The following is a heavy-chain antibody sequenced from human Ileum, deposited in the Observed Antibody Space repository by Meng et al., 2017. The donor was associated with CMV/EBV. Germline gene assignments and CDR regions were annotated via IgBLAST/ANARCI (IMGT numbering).Heavy chain of an antibody. Sequence: HLVESGGDVVHPGGSLRLSCAASGFTFSTYWMHWVRQAPGKGLVWVSNINSDGSDTRYADSVKGRFTISRDNAKNTLFLQMNSLRAEDTAVYYCAKTRSGSGSFYDYWGQGTLVTVSS. CDR3: AKTRSGSGSFYDY. V-gene: IGHV3-74*01. D-gene: IGHD3-10*01. J-gene: IGHJ4*02. CDR2: INSDGSDT. CDR1: GFTFSTYW.